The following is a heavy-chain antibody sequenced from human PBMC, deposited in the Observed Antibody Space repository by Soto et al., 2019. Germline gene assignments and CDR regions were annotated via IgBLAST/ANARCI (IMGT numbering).Heavy chain of an antibody. CDR2: IFSNDEK. CDR1: GFSLSNARMG. J-gene: IGHJ4*02. CDR3: ARHGRGVGARPLDY. D-gene: IGHD1-26*01. V-gene: IGHV2-26*01. Sequence: SGPTLVNPTETLTLTCTVSGFSLSNARMGVTWIRQPPGKALEWLAHIFSNDEKSYSTSLKSRLTISKDTSKSQVVLTMTNMDPVDTATYYCARHGRGVGARPLDYWGQGTLVTVSS.